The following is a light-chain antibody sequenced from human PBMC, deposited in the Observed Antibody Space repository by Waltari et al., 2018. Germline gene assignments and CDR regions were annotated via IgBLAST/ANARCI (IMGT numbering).Light chain of an antibody. CDR3: CSYAGLGIYV. CDR1: SSVVGNYNL. J-gene: IGLJ1*01. V-gene: IGLV2-23*02. CDR2: EVT. Sequence: QSGLTQPASVSGSPGQSITIPCTGASSVVGNYNLVSWYQQYPGKAPKLMVYEVTERTSGVSDRFSGSKSGNTASLTIFGLQSEDEADYYCCSYAGLGIYVFGTGTKVTVL.